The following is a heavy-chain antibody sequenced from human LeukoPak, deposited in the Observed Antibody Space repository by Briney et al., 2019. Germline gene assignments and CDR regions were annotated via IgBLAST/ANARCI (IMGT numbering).Heavy chain of an antibody. J-gene: IGHJ4*02. CDR1: GFTFSSYA. Sequence: PGGSLRLSCAASGFTFSSYAMSWVRQAPGKGLEWVSAISGSGGSTYYADSVKGRFTISRDNSKNTLYLQMNSLRAEDTAVYYCAKVVGEGGSYPGYFDYWGQGTLVTVSS. CDR3: AKVVGEGGSYPGYFDY. V-gene: IGHV3-23*01. CDR2: ISGSGGST. D-gene: IGHD1-26*01.